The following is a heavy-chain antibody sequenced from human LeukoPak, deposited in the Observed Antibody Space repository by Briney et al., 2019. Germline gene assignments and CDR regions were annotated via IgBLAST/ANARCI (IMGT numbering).Heavy chain of an antibody. CDR3: ARDFTYYGSGSPPYWFDP. CDR2: ISAYNGNT. V-gene: IGHV1-18*01. Sequence: ASVKVSCKASGYTFTSYGISWVRQAPGQGLEWMGWISAYNGNTNYAQKLQGRVTMTTDTSTSTAYMELRSLRSDDTAVYDCARDFTYYGSGSPPYWFDPWGQGTLVTVSS. D-gene: IGHD3-10*01. J-gene: IGHJ5*02. CDR1: GYTFTSYG.